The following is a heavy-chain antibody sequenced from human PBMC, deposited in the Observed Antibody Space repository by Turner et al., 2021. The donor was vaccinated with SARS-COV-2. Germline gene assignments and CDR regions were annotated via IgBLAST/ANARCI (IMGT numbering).Heavy chain of an antibody. Sequence: QVQLVQSGAEVKKPGASVKVSCKASGYTFAGYYIHWVRQAPGQGLKWMGWINPNSGGTNYAQRFQGRVTMTGDTSISTAYMELSTLRSDDTAVYYCARDLGYSGYGASPYFDYWGQGTLVTVSS. D-gene: IGHD5-12*01. CDR3: ARDLGYSGYGASPYFDY. J-gene: IGHJ4*02. V-gene: IGHV1-2*02. CDR1: GYTFAGYY. CDR2: INPNSGGT.